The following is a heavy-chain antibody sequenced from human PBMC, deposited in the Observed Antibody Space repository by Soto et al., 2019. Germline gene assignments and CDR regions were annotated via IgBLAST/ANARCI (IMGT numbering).Heavy chain of an antibody. D-gene: IGHD6-19*01. CDR3: ARAVAGRYFDY. CDR1: GGSISSYY. J-gene: IGHJ4*02. CDR2: IYYSGST. V-gene: IGHV4-59*01. Sequence: SETLSLTCTVSGGSISSYYWSWIRQPPGKGLEWIGYIYYSGSTNYNPSLKSRVTISVDTSKNQFSLKLSSVTAADTAVYYCARAVAGRYFDYWGQGTLVTVSS.